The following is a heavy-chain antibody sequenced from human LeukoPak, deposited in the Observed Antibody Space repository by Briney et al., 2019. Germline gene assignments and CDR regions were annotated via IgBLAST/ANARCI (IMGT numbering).Heavy chain of an antibody. J-gene: IGHJ4*02. CDR3: ARHEYGLLDY. D-gene: IGHD4/OR15-4a*01. Sequence: SETLSLTCTVSGGSISSSSYYWGWIRQPPGKGLEWIGSIDYRGSTYYNPSLKSRVTISVETSKNQFSLKLSSGTAADTAVYYCARHEYGLLDYWGQGTLVTVSS. V-gene: IGHV4-39*01. CDR1: GGSISSSSYY. CDR2: IDYRGST.